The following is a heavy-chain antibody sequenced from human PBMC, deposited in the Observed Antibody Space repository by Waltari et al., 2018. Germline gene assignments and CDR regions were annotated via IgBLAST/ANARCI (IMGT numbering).Heavy chain of an antibody. CDR2: ISTTGGT. J-gene: IGHJ2*01. CDR3: ARDTGGWYYDV. V-gene: IGHV4-59*01. D-gene: IGHD3-10*01. CDR1: DGSISIFY. Sequence: QVQLLQSGPGLVKPSETLSLTCPVSDGSISIFYWTWIRQPPGKGPEWIGCISTTGGTKYNPSLQSRVSFSVDTSKNQFSLRLTSVTAVDTALYYCARDTGGWYYDVWGRGSLVTVSA.